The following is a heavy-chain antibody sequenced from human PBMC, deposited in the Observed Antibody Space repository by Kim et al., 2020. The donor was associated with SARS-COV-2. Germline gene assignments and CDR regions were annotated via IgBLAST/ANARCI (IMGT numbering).Heavy chain of an antibody. V-gene: IGHV4-34*01. CDR2: INHSGST. J-gene: IGHJ5*02. CDR3: AREVTTVTTSINWFDP. Sequence: SETLSLTCAVYGGSFSGYYWSWIRQPPGKGLEWIGEINHSGSTNYNPSLKSRVTISVDTSKNQFSLKLSSVTAADTAVYYCAREVTTVTTSINWFDPWV. D-gene: IGHD4-17*01. CDR1: GGSFSGYY.